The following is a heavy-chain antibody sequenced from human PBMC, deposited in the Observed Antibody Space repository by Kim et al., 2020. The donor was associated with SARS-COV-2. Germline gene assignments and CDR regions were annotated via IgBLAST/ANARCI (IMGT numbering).Heavy chain of an antibody. J-gene: IGHJ4*02. V-gene: IGHV3-7*03. Sequence: GGSLRLSCAASGFTFSSYWMSWVRQAPGKGLEWVANIKQDGSEKYYVDSVKGRFTISRDNAKNSLYLQMNSLRAEDTAVYYCARAVYDSSGRSLDYWGQGTLVTVSS. CDR3: ARAVYDSSGRSLDY. D-gene: IGHD3-22*01. CDR1: GFTFSSYW. CDR2: IKQDGSEK.